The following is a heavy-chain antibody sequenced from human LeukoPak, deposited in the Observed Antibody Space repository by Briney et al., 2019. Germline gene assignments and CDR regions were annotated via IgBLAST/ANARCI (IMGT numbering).Heavy chain of an antibody. V-gene: IGHV1-24*01. CDR3: ATDRYYYDSSGYTGYYYYGMDV. CDR1: GYTLTELS. D-gene: IGHD3-22*01. Sequence: GASVKVSCKVSGYTLTELSMHWVRQAPGKGLEWMGGFDPEDGETIYAQKFQGRVTMTEDTSTDTAYMELSSLRSEDTAVYYCATDRYYYDSSGYTGYYYYGMDVWGQGTTVTVSS. J-gene: IGHJ6*02. CDR2: FDPEDGET.